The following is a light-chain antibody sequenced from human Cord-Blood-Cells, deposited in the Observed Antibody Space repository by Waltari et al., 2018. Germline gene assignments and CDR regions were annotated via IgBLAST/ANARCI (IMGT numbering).Light chain of an antibody. CDR1: QSLLHSNGYNY. CDR3: MQALQTPYT. V-gene: IGKV2-28*01. J-gene: IGKJ2*01. Sequence: DIVMTQSPLSLPVTPGEPASIPVRSSQSLLHSNGYNYLDWYLQKPGQSPQLLIYLGSNRASGVPDRFSGSGSGTDFTLKISRVEAEDVGVYYCMQALQTPYTFGQGTKLEIK. CDR2: LGS.